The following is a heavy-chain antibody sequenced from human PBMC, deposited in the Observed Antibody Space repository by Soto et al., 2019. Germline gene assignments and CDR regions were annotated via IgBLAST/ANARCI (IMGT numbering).Heavy chain of an antibody. D-gene: IGHD5-12*01. CDR1: GFTFNSYT. Sequence: EVQLVESGGGLVQPGGSLRLSCAASGFTFNSYTMNWVRQAPGKGLEWVSSISGSGTTIYYADSVKGRFTISRDNAKNSLYLQMNTLRAEDTAVYYCASPFGGVVATIGGNYWGQGTLVTVSS. V-gene: IGHV3-48*04. J-gene: IGHJ4*02. CDR3: ASPFGGVVATIGGNY. CDR2: ISGSGTTI.